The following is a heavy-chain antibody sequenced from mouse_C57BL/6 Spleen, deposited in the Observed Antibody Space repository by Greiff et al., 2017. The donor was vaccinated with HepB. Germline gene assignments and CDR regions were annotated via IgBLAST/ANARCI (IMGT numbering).Heavy chain of an antibody. CDR3: AIYYDYDEGFAY. Sequence: QVHVKQPGAELVKPGASVKLSCKASGYTFTSYWMHWVKQRPGQGLEWIGMIHPNSGSTNYNEKFKSKATLTVDKSSSTAYMQLSSLTSEDSAVYYCAIYYDYDEGFAYWGQGTLVTVSA. D-gene: IGHD2-4*01. V-gene: IGHV1-64*01. J-gene: IGHJ3*01. CDR1: GYTFTSYW. CDR2: IHPNSGST.